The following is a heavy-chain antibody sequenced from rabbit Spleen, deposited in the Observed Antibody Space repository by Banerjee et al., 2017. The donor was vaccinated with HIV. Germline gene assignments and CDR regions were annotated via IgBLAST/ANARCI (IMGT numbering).Heavy chain of an antibody. CDR2: IDTNDGDT. J-gene: IGHJ2*01. D-gene: IGHD1-1*01. CDR1: GFSFSSNW. Sequence: QEQLVESGGGLVQPGGSLKLSCTASGFSFSSNWICWVRQAPGKGLEWIACIDTNDGDTDYANWPKGRFTISKTSSTTVTLQMTSLTAADTATYFCARNYVNAFDPWGPGTLVTVS. CDR3: ARNYVNAFDP. V-gene: IGHV1S45*01.